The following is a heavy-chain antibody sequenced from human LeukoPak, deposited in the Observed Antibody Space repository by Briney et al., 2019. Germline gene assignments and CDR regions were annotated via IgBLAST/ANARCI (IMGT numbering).Heavy chain of an antibody. Sequence: ASVKVSCKASGYRFSDYYMHCVRQAPGQGLEWMGGIKPNSGGTNYAQKFQGRVTMTRETSISTAYMELSSLRSEDTAVYYCARGRFWSGFHYYYYYTDIWGKGTTVTVSS. V-gene: IGHV1-2*02. CDR3: ARGRFWSGFHYYYYYTDI. CDR1: GYRFSDYY. J-gene: IGHJ6*03. CDR2: IKPNSGGT. D-gene: IGHD3-3*01.